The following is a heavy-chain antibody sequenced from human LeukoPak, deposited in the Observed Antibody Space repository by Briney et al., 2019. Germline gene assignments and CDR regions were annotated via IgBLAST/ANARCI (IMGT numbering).Heavy chain of an antibody. CDR3: AKGSGSSCYSPCDY. Sequence: GGSLRLSCAASGLTFRNYAMSWVRQAPGKGLEWVSVICANDGNTYYADAVKGRFTTSRDNSKDTLYLQMDSLRAEDTAVYYCAKGSGSSCYSPCDYWGQGILVTVSS. D-gene: IGHD2-15*01. V-gene: IGHV3-23*01. CDR1: GLTFRNYA. J-gene: IGHJ4*02. CDR2: ICANDGNT.